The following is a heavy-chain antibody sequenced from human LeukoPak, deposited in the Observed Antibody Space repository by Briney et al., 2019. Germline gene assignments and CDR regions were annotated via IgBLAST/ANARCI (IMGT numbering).Heavy chain of an antibody. J-gene: IGHJ2*01. CDR1: AFTFCSDW. V-gene: IGHV3-74*01. CDR2: INSDGTST. D-gene: IGHD2-15*01. Sequence: GGSLRLSCAASAFTFCSDWMHWVRQAPGKGLVWVSRINSDGTSTSYADSVKGRFTISRDNAKNTLYLQMNSLRAEVTAMYYCARGTDCSGGSCYSYWYFDLWGRGTLVTVSS. CDR3: ARGTDCSGGSCYSYWYFDL.